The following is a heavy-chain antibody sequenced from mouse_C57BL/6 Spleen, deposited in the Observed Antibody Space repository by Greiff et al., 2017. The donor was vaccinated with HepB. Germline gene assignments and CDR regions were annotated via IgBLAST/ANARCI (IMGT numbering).Heavy chain of an antibody. CDR1: GYTFTSYW. CDR2: IDPSDSYT. D-gene: IGHD2-4*01. Sequence: VQLQQPGAELVKPGASVKLSCKASGYTFTSYWMQWVKQRPGQGLEWIGEIDPSDSYTNYNQKFKGKATLTVDTSSSTAYMQLSSLTSEDSAVYYCANDYDGYWGQGTTLTVSS. CDR3: ANDYDGY. V-gene: IGHV1-50*01. J-gene: IGHJ2*01.